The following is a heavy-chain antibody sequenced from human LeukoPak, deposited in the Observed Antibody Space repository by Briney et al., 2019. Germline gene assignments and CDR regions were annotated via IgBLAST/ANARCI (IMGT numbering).Heavy chain of an antibody. CDR1: GGSISSYY. J-gene: IGHJ3*02. V-gene: IGHV4-59*01. Sequence: PSETPSLTCTVSGGSISSYYWSWIRPPPGKGLQWIGYIYYSGSTNYNPSLKSRVTISVDTSKNQFSLKLISVTAADTAMYFCARYRAGPEGFDIWGQGTMVTVSS. CDR3: ARYRAGPEGFDI. D-gene: IGHD3-10*01. CDR2: IYYSGST.